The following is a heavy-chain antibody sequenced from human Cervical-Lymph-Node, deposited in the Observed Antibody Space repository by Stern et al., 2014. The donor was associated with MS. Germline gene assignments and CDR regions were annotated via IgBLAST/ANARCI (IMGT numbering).Heavy chain of an antibody. D-gene: IGHD4-11*01. CDR1: GFTFRNYG. J-gene: IGHJ5*02. Sequence: VQLVESGGGVVQPGRSLRISCAASGFTFRNYGMHWVRQAPGQGLEWVAVISFDGSNKYYADSVKGRFTVSRDDYKNTVYLQMNSLRAEDTAVYFCAKDIYSDYDSDWFDPRGQGTLVTVSS. V-gene: IGHV3-30*18. CDR3: AKDIYSDYDSDWFDP. CDR2: ISFDGSNK.